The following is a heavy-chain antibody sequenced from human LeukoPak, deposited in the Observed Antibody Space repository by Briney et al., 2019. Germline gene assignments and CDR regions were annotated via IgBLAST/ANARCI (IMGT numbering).Heavy chain of an antibody. V-gene: IGHV3-30*18. CDR1: GFTFSSYG. Sequence: GRSLRLSCAASGFTFSSYGMHWVRQAPGKGLEWVAVIPYDGSNKYYADSVKGRFTISRDNSKNTLYLQMNSLRAEDTAVYYCAKDLDSGWTLDYWGQGTLVTVSS. D-gene: IGHD6-19*01. J-gene: IGHJ4*02. CDR3: AKDLDSGWTLDY. CDR2: IPYDGSNK.